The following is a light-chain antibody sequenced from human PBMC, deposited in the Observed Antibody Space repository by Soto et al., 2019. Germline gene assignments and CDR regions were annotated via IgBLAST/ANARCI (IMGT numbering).Light chain of an antibody. CDR3: QQYNSYWT. J-gene: IGKJ1*01. CDR1: QSISSW. V-gene: IGKV1-5*01. Sequence: DIQMTQSPSTLSASVGDRATITCRASQSISSWLAWYQQKPGKAPKLLIYDASSLESGVPSRFSGSGSGTEFTLTISSLQPDDFATYYCQQYNSYWTFGQGTNVDI. CDR2: DAS.